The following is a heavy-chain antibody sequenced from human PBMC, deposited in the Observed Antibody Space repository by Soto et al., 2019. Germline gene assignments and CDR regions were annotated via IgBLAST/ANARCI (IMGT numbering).Heavy chain of an antibody. CDR3: AATPRY. CDR2: IYSSGST. V-gene: IGHV4-59*01. CDR1: GGSISSYY. J-gene: IGHJ4*02. D-gene: IGHD2-15*01. Sequence: QVQLQESGPGLVKPSETLSLTCTVSGGSISSYYWNWIRQPPGKGLEWIGYIYSSGSTNYNPSLKGXXTMSLDTSKTQVSLNVTSVTAADTAVYSCAATPRYWGQGRLVTVSS.